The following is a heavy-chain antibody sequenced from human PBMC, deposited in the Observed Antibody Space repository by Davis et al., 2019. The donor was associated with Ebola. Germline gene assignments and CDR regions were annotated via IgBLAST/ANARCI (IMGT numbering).Heavy chain of an antibody. J-gene: IGHJ4*02. CDR2: ISSNGNYL. CDR1: GIPFSSYT. V-gene: IGHV3-21*01. CDR3: ATSGSFYDYHAYLDY. D-gene: IGHD5-12*01. Sequence: GRSLRPSCAPSGIPFSSYTMNWVRQAPGKGLEWVSSISSNGNYLYYADSVKGRFLISRDNAKHSVYLQMNSLRAEDTAVYYCATSGSFYDYHAYLDYWGQGALVSVSS.